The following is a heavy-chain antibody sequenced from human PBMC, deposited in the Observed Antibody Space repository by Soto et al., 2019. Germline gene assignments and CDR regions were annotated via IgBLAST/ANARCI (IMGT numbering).Heavy chain of an antibody. CDR2: IIPIFGAT. J-gene: IGHJ6*02. CDR1: GGTFSSYA. Sequence: GASVKVSCKASGGTFSSYAISWVRQAPGQGLEWMGGIIPIFGATNYAQKFQGRVTITADESTSTAYMELSSLRSEDTAVYYCATDEYYYGSGSSGGMDVWGQGTTVTVSS. V-gene: IGHV1-69*13. CDR3: ATDEYYYGSGSSGGMDV. D-gene: IGHD3-10*01.